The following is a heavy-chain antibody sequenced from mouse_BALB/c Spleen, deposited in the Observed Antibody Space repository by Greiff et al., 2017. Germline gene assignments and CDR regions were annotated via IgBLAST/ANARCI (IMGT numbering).Heavy chain of an antibody. CDR2: ISYSGST. D-gene: IGHD2-3*01. CDR3: ARSGGWSPKAMDY. J-gene: IGHJ4*01. Sequence: EVKLVESGPGLVKPSQSLSLTCTVTGYSITSDYAWNWIRQFPGNKLEWMGYISYSGSTSYNPSLKSRISITRDTSKNQFFLQLNSVTTEDTATYYCARSGGWSPKAMDYWGQGTSVTVSS. CDR1: GYSITSDYA. V-gene: IGHV3-2*02.